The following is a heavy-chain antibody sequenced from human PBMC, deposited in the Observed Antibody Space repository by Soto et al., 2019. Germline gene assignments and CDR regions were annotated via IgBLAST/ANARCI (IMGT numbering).Heavy chain of an antibody. CDR1: GFTLCGYA. D-gene: IGHD6-6*01. V-gene: IGHV3-64*01. Sequence: EVQLAESGGGLAQPGGSLRLSCAASGFTLCGYAMDWVRQAPGKGLEYVSGISSNGVGTYYANSVQGRFTISRDNSKNTVYLQMGSLRPEDMAVYYVARRARPDFYHMDVWGKGTTVTVSS. J-gene: IGHJ6*03. CDR3: ARRARPDFYHMDV. CDR2: ISSNGVGT.